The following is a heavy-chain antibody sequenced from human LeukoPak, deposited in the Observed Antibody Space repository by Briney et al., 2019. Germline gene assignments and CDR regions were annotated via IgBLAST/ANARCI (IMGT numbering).Heavy chain of an antibody. CDR1: GFTFSSYW. Sequence: QPGGSLRLSCAASGFTFSSYWMSWVRQAPGKGPEWVANIKQDGSEKYYVDSVKGRFTISRDNAKNSLYLQTNSLRAEDTAVYYCARAAYYRFDYWGQGTLVTVPS. V-gene: IGHV3-7*05. J-gene: IGHJ4*02. D-gene: IGHD3-9*01. CDR2: IKQDGSEK. CDR3: ARAAYYRFDY.